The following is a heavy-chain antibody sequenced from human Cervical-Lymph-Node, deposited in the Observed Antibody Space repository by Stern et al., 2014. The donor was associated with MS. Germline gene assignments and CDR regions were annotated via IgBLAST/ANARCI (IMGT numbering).Heavy chain of an antibody. D-gene: IGHD3-16*01. J-gene: IGHJ4*02. CDR3: ARGYWGSEDDY. V-gene: IGHV1-18*04. CDR2: ISAYNGNK. Sequence: QVQLVQSGAEVMKPGASVTLSCTASGYSFTSYGMSWVRQAPGQGLEWMGWISAYNGNKNYAQKLQGRVIITTDTSTSTAYMELRSLRSDDTAVYYGARGYWGSEDDYWGQGTLVTVSS. CDR1: GYSFTSYG.